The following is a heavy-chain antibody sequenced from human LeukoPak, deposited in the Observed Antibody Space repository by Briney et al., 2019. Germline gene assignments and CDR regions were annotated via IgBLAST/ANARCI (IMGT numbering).Heavy chain of an antibody. D-gene: IGHD4-17*01. CDR3: ARYGETTTLKRSWFDP. CDR1: GGSISSYY. CDR2: IYYSGRT. V-gene: IGHV4-59*01. J-gene: IGHJ5*02. Sequence: SETLSLTCTVSGGSISSYYWSWIRQPPGKGLEWIGYIYYSGRTNYNPSLKSRVTISVDTSKNQFSLKLSSVTAADTAVYYCARYGETTTLKRSWFDPWGQGTLVTVSS.